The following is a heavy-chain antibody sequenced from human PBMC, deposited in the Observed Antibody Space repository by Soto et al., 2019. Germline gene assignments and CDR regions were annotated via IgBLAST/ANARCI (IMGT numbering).Heavy chain of an antibody. J-gene: IGHJ4*02. CDR3: AKEGCSGGICYGFDY. Sequence: QVQLVESGGGVVQPGRSLRLSCAASGFTFSSYGMHWVRQAPGKGLVWVAVMSWDGSDEFYEETVKGRFTVSRDNSRNTVYLQMNSLRPEDTAVYYCAKEGCSGGICYGFDYWGQGTLVTVSS. CDR2: MSWDGSDE. V-gene: IGHV3-30*18. CDR1: GFTFSSYG. D-gene: IGHD2-15*01.